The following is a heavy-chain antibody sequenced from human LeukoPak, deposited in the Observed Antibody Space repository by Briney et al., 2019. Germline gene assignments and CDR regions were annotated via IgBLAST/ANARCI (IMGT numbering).Heavy chain of an antibody. CDR3: ARAYYDSSGNLL. CDR2: IYYSGST. CDR1: GGSISSSSYY. D-gene: IGHD3-22*01. V-gene: IGHV4-39*07. Sequence: PSETLSLTCTVSGGSISSSSYYWGWIRQPPGKGLEWIGSIYYSGSTYYNPSLKSRVTISVDTSKNQFSLKLSSVTAADTAVYYCARAYYDSSGNLLWGQGTLVTVSS. J-gene: IGHJ4*02.